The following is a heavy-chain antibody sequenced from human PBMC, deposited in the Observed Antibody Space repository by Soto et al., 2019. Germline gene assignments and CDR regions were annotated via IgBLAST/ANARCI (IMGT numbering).Heavy chain of an antibody. Sequence: PALACAFCGGCVWIWVDYLCWIRQPPGKGLEWIGYIYYSGSTYYNPSLKSRVTISVDTSKNQFSLKLSSVTAADTAVYYCARAGTIFGVVIGPHYFDYWGQGTLVTVSS. CDR3: ARAGTIFGVVIGPHYFDY. J-gene: IGHJ4*02. D-gene: IGHD3-3*01. CDR1: GGCVWIWVDY. CDR2: IYYSGST. V-gene: IGHV4-30-4*01.